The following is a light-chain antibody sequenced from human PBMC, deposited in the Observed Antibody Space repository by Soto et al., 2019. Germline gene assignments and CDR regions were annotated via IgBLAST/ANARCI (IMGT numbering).Light chain of an antibody. CDR2: GAS. CDR1: QRVSSN. Sequence: EIVMTQSPAPLSVSPGERATLSCRASQRVSSNLAWYQQKPGQAPRLLIYGASTRATGIPARFSGSGSGTEFTLTISSLQSEDFAVYYCQQYNNWPPRNTFGQGTKLEIK. J-gene: IGKJ2*01. CDR3: QQYNNWPPRNT. V-gene: IGKV3-15*01.